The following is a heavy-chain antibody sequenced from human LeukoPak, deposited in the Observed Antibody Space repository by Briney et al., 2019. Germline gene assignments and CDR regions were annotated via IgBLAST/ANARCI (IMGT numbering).Heavy chain of an antibody. CDR3: ARTLGSSWSD. J-gene: IGHJ4*02. V-gene: IGHV3-21*01. CDR1: GFIFSSYA. Sequence: PGGSLRLSCAASGFIFSSYAMSWVRQAPGKGLEWVSSISSSSSYIYYADSVKGRFTISRDNAKNSLYLQMNSLRAEDTAVYYCARTLGSSWSDWGQGTLVTVSS. D-gene: IGHD6-13*01. CDR2: ISSSSSYI.